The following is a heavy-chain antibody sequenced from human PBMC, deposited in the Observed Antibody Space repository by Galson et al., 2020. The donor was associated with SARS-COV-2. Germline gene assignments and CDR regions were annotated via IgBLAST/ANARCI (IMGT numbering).Heavy chain of an antibody. CDR1: GYTFTSYG. CDR2: ISAYNGNT. J-gene: IGHJ4*02. D-gene: IGHD3-16*02. Sequence: ASVKVSCKASGYTFTSYGISWVRRAPGQGLEWMGWISAYNGNTNYAQKLQGRVTMTTDTSTSTAYMELRSLRSDDTAVYYCARSGLYDYVWGSYRHTYIDYWGQGTLVTVSS. V-gene: IGHV1-18*01. CDR3: ARSGLYDYVWGSYRHTYIDY.